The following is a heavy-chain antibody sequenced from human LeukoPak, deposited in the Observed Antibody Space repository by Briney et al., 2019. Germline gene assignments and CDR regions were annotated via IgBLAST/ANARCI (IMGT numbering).Heavy chain of an antibody. CDR2: ISYIDVET. CDR1: GFTLSNYA. D-gene: IGHD5-24*01. Sequence: GGSLRLSCAASGFTLSNYAMNWVRQAPGKGLEWVSGISYIDVETYYADSVKGRFTISSDNSMNTLYLQMDSLTVEDTAVYYCAKRTRDGFNTPIDFWGQGTLVAVS. J-gene: IGHJ4*02. V-gene: IGHV3-23*01. CDR3: AKRTRDGFNTPIDF.